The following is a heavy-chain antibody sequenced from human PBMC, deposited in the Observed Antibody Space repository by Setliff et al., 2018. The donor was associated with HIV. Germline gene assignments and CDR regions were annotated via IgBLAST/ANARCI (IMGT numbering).Heavy chain of an antibody. D-gene: IGHD2-21*02. Sequence: GASVKVSCKASGYTFTSYYIHWVRQAPGQGLEWMGRINPSGGSTSYAQKFQGRVTMTRDTSTSTVYMELSSLRSEDTAMYYCAREDGVTAAPKKIFDPWGQGALVTVSS. CDR2: INPSGGST. CDR3: AREDGVTAAPKKIFDP. V-gene: IGHV1-46*01. CDR1: GYTFTSYY. J-gene: IGHJ5*02.